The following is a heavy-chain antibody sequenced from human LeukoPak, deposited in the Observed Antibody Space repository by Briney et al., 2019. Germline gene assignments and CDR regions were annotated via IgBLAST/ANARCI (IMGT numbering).Heavy chain of an antibody. Sequence: PGGSLRLSCAASGFTFDDYAMHWVRQAPGKGLEWVSGISWNSGSIGYADSVKGRFTISRDNAKNSLYLQMNSLGAEDTALYYCAKGYCSGGSCYGLDYWGQGTLVTVSS. D-gene: IGHD2-15*01. J-gene: IGHJ4*02. V-gene: IGHV3-9*01. CDR3: AKGYCSGGSCYGLDY. CDR1: GFTFDDYA. CDR2: ISWNSGSI.